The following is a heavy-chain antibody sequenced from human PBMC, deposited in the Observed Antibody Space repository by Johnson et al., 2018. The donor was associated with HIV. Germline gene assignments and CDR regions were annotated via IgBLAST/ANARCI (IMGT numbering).Heavy chain of an antibody. Sequence: QVQLVESGGGVVQPGRFLRLSCAASGFSFSGYGMHWVRQAPGKGLEWVSAISDSGDNTYYADSVRGRFTISRDNSKNTLYLQMNSLRAEDTAVYYCARSSGSYLDDAFDIWGQGTMVTVSS. CDR3: ARSSGSYLDDAFDI. V-gene: IGHV3-NL1*01. J-gene: IGHJ3*02. D-gene: IGHD1-26*01. CDR2: ISDSGDNT. CDR1: GFSFSGYG.